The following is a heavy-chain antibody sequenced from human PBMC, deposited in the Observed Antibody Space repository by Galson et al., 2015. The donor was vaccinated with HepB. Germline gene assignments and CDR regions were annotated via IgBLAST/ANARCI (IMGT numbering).Heavy chain of an antibody. V-gene: IGHV2-5*01. CDR1: GFSLRASGMG. J-gene: IGHJ4*02. CDR2: ISWNDDK. Sequence: PALVKPPQTLTLTCTFSGFSLRASGMGVGWIRQPPGKALEWLALISWNDDKHYNPSLKSRLTITKDTSRNQAVLRMTNTDPVDTATYYCAHSLGLVGPYFDYWGQGTLVTVSS. CDR3: AHSLGLVGPYFDY. D-gene: IGHD2-8*02.